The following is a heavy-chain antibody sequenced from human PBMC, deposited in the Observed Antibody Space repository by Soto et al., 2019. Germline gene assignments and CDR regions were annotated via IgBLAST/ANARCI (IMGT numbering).Heavy chain of an antibody. CDR3: ARGPWDIVVVPAAIRFDY. CDR2: ISSSSSYI. Sequence: EVQLVESGGGLVKPGGSLRLSCAASGFTFSSYSMNWVRQAPGKGLEWVSSISSSSSYIYYADSVKGRFTISRDNAKNSLNLQINSLRAEDTAVYYCARGPWDIVVVPAAIRFDYWGQGTLVTVSS. CDR1: GFTFSSYS. V-gene: IGHV3-21*01. J-gene: IGHJ4*02. D-gene: IGHD2-2*01.